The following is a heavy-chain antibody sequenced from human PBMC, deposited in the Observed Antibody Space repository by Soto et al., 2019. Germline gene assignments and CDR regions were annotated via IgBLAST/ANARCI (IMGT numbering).Heavy chain of an antibody. CDR3: AREGIAAADRAFDI. Sequence: LRLSCAASGFTFSSYSMNWVRQAPGKGLEWVSSISSSSSYIYYADSVKGRFTISRDNAKNSLYLQMNSLRAEDTAVYYCAREGIAAADRAFDIWGQGTMVTVSS. CDR1: GFTFSSYS. V-gene: IGHV3-21*01. J-gene: IGHJ3*02. CDR2: ISSSSSYI. D-gene: IGHD6-13*01.